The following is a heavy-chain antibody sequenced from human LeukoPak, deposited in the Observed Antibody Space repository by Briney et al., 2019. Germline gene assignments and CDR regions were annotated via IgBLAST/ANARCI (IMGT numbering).Heavy chain of an antibody. J-gene: IGHJ4*02. CDR3: AKADSVYRYGDTYYFDY. CDR2: ISGSGGST. Sequence: QPGRPLRLSCAASGFTFSTYGMSWVRQAPGKGLEWVSGISGSGGSTYYADSVKGRFTISRDNSKNTLDLQMNSLRAEDSAVYYCAKADSVYRYGDTYYFDYWGQGTLVTVSS. D-gene: IGHD3-16*02. V-gene: IGHV3-23*01. CDR1: GFTFSTYG.